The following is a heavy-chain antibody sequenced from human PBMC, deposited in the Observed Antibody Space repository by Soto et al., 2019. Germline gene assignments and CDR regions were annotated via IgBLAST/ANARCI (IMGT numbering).Heavy chain of an antibody. D-gene: IGHD3-3*01. CDR2: ISSSSSYI. J-gene: IGHJ6*02. CDR1: GFTFSSYS. CDR3: ARDPPKGFWSGYYQTYYYGMDV. V-gene: IGHV3-21*01. Sequence: GGSLRLSCAASGFTFSSYSMNWVRQAPGKGLEWVSSISSSSSYICYADSVKGRFTISRDNAKNSLYLQMNSLRAEDTAVYYCARDPPKGFWSGYYQTYYYGMDVWGQGTTVTVSS.